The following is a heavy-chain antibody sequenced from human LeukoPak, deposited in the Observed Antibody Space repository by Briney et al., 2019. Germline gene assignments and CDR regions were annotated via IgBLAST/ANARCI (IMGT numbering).Heavy chain of an antibody. J-gene: IGHJ4*02. CDR3: TSPEPDY. CDR2: IKSDGSGT. CDR1: GFTFSKYW. V-gene: IGHV3-74*01. Sequence: GGSLRLSCAASGFTFSKYWMHWVRQAPGKGLEWVSRIKSDGSGTSYVDSVKGRFTISRDNAKNTLYSQMNSLRAEDTAVYYCTSPEPDYWGQGTLVTVSS.